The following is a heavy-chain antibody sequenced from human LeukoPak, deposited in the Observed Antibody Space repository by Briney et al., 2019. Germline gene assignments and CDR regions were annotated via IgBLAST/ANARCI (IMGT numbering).Heavy chain of an antibody. CDR1: GGSFSGYY. Sequence: SETLSLTCAVYGGSFSGYYWSWIRQPPGKGLEWIGEINHSGSTNYNPSLKSRVTISVDTSKNQFSLKLSSVAAADTAVYYCARVTVLMVYAMGPDANWFDPWGQGTLVTASS. CDR3: ARVTVLMVYAMGPDANWFDP. CDR2: INHSGST. D-gene: IGHD2-8*01. J-gene: IGHJ5*02. V-gene: IGHV4-34*01.